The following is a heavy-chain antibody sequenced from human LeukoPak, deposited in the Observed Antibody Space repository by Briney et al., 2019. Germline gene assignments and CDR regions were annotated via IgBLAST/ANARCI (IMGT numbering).Heavy chain of an antibody. Sequence: GGSLRLSCAASGFTFSSYSMNWVRQAPGKGLEWVSSISSSSSYIYYADSVKGRFTISRDNAKNSLYLQMNSLRAEDTAVYYCARDGDTAMVPFDYWGQGTLATVSS. CDR1: GFTFSSYS. J-gene: IGHJ4*02. CDR2: ISSSSSYI. V-gene: IGHV3-21*01. CDR3: ARDGDTAMVPFDY. D-gene: IGHD5-18*01.